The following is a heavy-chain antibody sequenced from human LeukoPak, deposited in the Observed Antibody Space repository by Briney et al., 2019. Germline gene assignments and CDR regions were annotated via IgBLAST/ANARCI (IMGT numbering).Heavy chain of an antibody. Sequence: GGSLRLSCAASGFTFSSYSMNWVRQAPGKGLEWVSSISSSSSYIYYADSVKGRFTTSRDNAKNSLYLQMNSLRAEDTAVYYCARDRSIVGAKWFDYWGQGTLVTVSS. CDR3: ARDRSIVGAKWFDY. CDR1: GFTFSSYS. V-gene: IGHV3-21*04. D-gene: IGHD1-26*01. J-gene: IGHJ4*02. CDR2: ISSSSSYI.